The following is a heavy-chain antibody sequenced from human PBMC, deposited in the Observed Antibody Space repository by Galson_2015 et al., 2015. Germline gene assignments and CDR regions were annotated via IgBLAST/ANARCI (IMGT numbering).Heavy chain of an antibody. Sequence: QSGAEVKKPGESLKISCKGSGYSFTSYWIGWVRQMPGKGLEWMGIIYPGDSDTRYSPSLQGQVTISADKSISTAYLQWSSLKASDTAMYYCARRYGSGSYWTLAFDYWGQGTLVTVSS. D-gene: IGHD3-10*01. CDR3: ARRYGSGSYWTLAFDY. CDR2: IYPGDSDT. J-gene: IGHJ4*02. V-gene: IGHV5-51*01. CDR1: GYSFTSYW.